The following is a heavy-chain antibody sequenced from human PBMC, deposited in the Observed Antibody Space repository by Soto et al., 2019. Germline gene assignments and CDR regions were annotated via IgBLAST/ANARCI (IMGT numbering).Heavy chain of an antibody. CDR1: GGSINSGGYS. D-gene: IGHD1-1*01. Sequence: SETLSLTCAVSGGSINSGGYSWSWIRQPPGKGLEWIGYIYHSGSTYYNPSLKSRVTITIDRSKSQFSLKLTSVTAADTAVYYCARRRGVILPGANDWFDPWGQGTLVTVSS. J-gene: IGHJ5*02. CDR2: IYHSGST. V-gene: IGHV4-30-2*01. CDR3: ARRRGVILPGANDWFDP.